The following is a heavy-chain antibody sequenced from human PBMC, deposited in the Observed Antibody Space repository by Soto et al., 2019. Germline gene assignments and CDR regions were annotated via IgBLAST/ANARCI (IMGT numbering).Heavy chain of an antibody. D-gene: IGHD4-17*01. CDR3: AKLTWAVYGSIFDP. Sequence: QVQLQESGPGLVKPAETLSLTCTVSGGSLSSYYWTWIRQPPGKGLEWIGYGYYSGNTNYNPSLKSRVTISVDTTKNRFSLKPGSVTAGDRDVYYCAKLTWAVYGSIFDPWGQRTLVTVSS. CDR1: GGSLSSYY. J-gene: IGHJ5*02. CDR2: GYYSGNT. V-gene: IGHV4-59*08.